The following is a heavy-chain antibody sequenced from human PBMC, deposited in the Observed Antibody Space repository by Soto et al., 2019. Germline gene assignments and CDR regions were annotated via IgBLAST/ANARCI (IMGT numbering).Heavy chain of an antibody. CDR1: GFTFSSYS. D-gene: IGHD6-19*01. CDR3: ARCIAVAEGYYYYGMDV. J-gene: IGHJ6*02. V-gene: IGHV3-48*02. Sequence: GGSLRLSCAASGFTFSSYSMNWVRQAPGKGLEWVSYISSSSSTIYYADPVKGRFTISRDNAKNSLYLQMNSLRDEDTAVYYCARCIAVAEGYYYYGMDVWGQGTTVTVSS. CDR2: ISSSSSTI.